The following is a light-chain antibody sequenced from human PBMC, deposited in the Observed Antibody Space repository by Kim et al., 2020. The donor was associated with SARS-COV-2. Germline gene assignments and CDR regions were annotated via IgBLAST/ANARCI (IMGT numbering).Light chain of an antibody. Sequence: YDLVSWYQQYPGKVPKVMIYEVPKRPSGFSNRFSGSKSGNTASLTISGLQAEDEADYYCLSYAYRFTWVFGGGTKVTVL. CDR1: YDL. J-gene: IGLJ3*02. CDR2: EVP. CDR3: LSYAYRFTWV. V-gene: IGLV2-23*02.